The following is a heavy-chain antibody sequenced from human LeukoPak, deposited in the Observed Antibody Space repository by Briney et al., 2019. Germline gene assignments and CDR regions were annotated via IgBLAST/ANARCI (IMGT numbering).Heavy chain of an antibody. CDR3: ARERLGGSSWSPGYFDY. Sequence: SVKVSCKASGGTFSSYAISWVRQAPGQGLEWMGRIIPIFGIANYAQKFQGRVTITADKSTSTAYMELSSLRSEDTAVYYCARERLGGSSWSPGYFDYWGQGTLVTVSS. J-gene: IGHJ4*02. CDR2: IIPIFGIA. V-gene: IGHV1-69*04. D-gene: IGHD6-13*01. CDR1: GGTFSSYA.